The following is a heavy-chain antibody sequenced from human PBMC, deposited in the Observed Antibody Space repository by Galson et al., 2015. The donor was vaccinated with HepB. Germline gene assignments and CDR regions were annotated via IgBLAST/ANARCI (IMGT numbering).Heavy chain of an antibody. D-gene: IGHD6-19*01. CDR3: ARGGLAVAGRDGFDL. V-gene: IGHV1-18*01. CDR1: GYTFTSYG. CDR2: ISSYNGNT. J-gene: IGHJ5*02. Sequence: SVKVSCKASGYTFTSYGISWVRQAPGQGLERMGWISSYNGNTNQAQRLQGRVTMTTDTSTSTAYMELRSLISDDTAVYYCARGGLAVAGRDGFDLWGQGTLVAVSS.